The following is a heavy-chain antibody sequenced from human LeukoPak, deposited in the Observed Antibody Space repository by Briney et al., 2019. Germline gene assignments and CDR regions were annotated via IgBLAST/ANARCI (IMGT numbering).Heavy chain of an antibody. J-gene: IGHJ4*02. Sequence: PSETLSLTCTVSGSSISGYCWSWIRQPAGKGLEWIGRIYTTGGTNYNPSLKSRVTMSLDTSKNQFSLILSSVTAADTAVYYCARDGRSRYDSSHYWGQGTLVTVSS. V-gene: IGHV4-4*07. CDR3: ARDGRSRYDSSHY. CDR2: IYTTGGT. CDR1: GSSISGYC. D-gene: IGHD6-6*01.